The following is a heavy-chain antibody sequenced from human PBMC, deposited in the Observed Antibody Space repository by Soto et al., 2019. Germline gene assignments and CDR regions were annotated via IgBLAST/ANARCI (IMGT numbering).Heavy chain of an antibody. V-gene: IGHV1-3*01. CDR2: INAGNGNT. J-gene: IGHJ4*02. CDR1: GYTFTSYA. CDR3: ARDFSDCSGGSCYLPALDY. D-gene: IGHD2-15*01. Sequence: QVQLVQSGAEVKKPGASVKVSCKASGYTFTSYAMHWVRQAPGQRLEWMGWINAGNGNTKYSQKFQGRVTITRDTSASTAYMELSSLRSEDTAVYYCARDFSDCSGGSCYLPALDYWGQGTLVTVSS.